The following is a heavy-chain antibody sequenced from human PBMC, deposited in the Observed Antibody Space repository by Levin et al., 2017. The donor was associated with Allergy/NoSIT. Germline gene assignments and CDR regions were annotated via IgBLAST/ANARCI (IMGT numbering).Heavy chain of an antibody. Sequence: SQTLSLTCAVYGGSFSGYYWSWIRQPPGKGLEWIGEINHSGSTNYNPSLKSRVTISVDTSKNQFSLKLSSVTAADTAVYYCAGGRPTFIAARLTLDYWGQGTLVTVSS. V-gene: IGHV4-34*01. D-gene: IGHD6-6*01. CDR3: AGGRPTFIAARLTLDY. CDR1: GGSFSGYY. CDR2: INHSGST. J-gene: IGHJ4*02.